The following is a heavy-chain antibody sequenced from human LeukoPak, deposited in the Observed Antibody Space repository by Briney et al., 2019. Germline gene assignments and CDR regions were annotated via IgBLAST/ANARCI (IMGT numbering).Heavy chain of an antibody. D-gene: IGHD3-10*01. Sequence: PSGTLSLTCAVSGGSISSSSYYWGWIRQFPGKGLERTGSIWHIGSTYYNPSLKSRVTISIDTSKNQFFLKLSSVTAADTAVYYCAAPGSGSYYHWGQGILVTVSS. V-gene: IGHV4-39*01. J-gene: IGHJ4*02. CDR3: AAPGSGSYYH. CDR1: GGSISSSSYY. CDR2: IWHIGST.